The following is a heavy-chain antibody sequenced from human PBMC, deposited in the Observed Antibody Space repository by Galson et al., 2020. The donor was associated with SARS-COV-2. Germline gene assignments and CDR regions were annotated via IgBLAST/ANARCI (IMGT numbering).Heavy chain of an antibody. Sequence: GESLKISCAASGFTFRNFWMSWVRQAPGKGLEWVANIKQDGREKYYVDSVKGRFTISRDNAKNSLYLQMNSLRAEDTAVHYCARGSAAYGSGSYVYFEYWGQGTLVSVSS. CDR1: GFTFRNFW. CDR2: IKQDGREK. CDR3: ARGSAAYGSGSYVYFEY. V-gene: IGHV3-7*01. D-gene: IGHD3-10*01. J-gene: IGHJ4*02.